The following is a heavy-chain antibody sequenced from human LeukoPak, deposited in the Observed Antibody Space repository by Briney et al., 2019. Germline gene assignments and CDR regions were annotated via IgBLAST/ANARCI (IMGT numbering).Heavy chain of an antibody. D-gene: IGHD6-19*01. V-gene: IGHV3-7*01. CDR1: GFTVSSKY. Sequence: PGGSLRLSCAASGFTVSSKYMSWVRQAPGKGLEWVANIKQDGSERNYVDSVKGRFTISRDNAKNSLYLQMNSLRADDTAVYYCARQTGRVAVLDWGQGTLVTVSS. J-gene: IGHJ4*02. CDR2: IKQDGSER. CDR3: ARQTGRVAVLD.